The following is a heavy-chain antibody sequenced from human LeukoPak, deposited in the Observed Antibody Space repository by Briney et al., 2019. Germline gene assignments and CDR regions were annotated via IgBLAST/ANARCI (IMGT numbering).Heavy chain of an antibody. CDR2: IYYSGST. J-gene: IGHJ3*02. Sequence: SETLSLTCTVSGGSISSYYWSWIRQPPGKGLEWIGYIYYSGSTNYNPSLKSRVTISVDTSKNQFSLKLSSVTAADTAVYYCARGGYYYGSGSWAFDIWGQGTMVTVSS. CDR3: ARGGYYYGSGSWAFDI. CDR1: GGSISSYY. V-gene: IGHV4-59*01. D-gene: IGHD3-10*01.